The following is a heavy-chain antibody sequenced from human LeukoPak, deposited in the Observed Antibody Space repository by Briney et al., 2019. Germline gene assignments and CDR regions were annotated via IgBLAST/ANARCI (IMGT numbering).Heavy chain of an antibody. CDR1: GYSITSSSW. J-gene: IGHJ4*02. V-gene: IGHV2-5*02. CDR2: IYWDDDK. CDR3: AHSFYYDSSGYWDY. Sequence: TLSLTCAVSGYSITSSSWWGWIRQPPGKALEWLALIYWDDDKRYSPSLKSRLTITKDTSKNQVVLTMTNMDPVDTATYYCAHSFYYDSSGYWDYWGQGTLVTVSS. D-gene: IGHD3-22*01.